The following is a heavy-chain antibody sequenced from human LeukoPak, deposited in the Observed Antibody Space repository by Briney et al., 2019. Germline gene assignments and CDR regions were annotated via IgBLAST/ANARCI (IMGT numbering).Heavy chain of an antibody. V-gene: IGHV3-66*01. Sequence: GGSLRLSCAASGFTVSSNYMSWVRQAPGKGLKWVSVIYSGGSTYYADSVKGRFTISRDNSKNTLYLQMNSLRAEDTAVYYCAXGFRYSSGWYNFDYWGQGTLVTVSS. J-gene: IGHJ4*02. CDR3: AXGFRYSSGWYNFDY. CDR1: GFTVSSNY. CDR2: IYSGGST. D-gene: IGHD6-19*01.